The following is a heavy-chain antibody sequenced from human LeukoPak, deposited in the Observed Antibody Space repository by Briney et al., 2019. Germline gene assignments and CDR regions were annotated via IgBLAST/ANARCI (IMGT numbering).Heavy chain of an antibody. V-gene: IGHV1-46*01. CDR2: INPSGGST. J-gene: IGHJ6*02. D-gene: IGHD1-26*01. Sequence: ASVKVSCKASGYNFISSYMHWVRQAPGQGLEWMGIINPSGGSTSYAQKFQDRVTMTRDTSTSTVYMELSSLKSEDTAVYYCAREDVVLVDDIRYYSYGMDVWGQGTTVTVSS. CDR3: AREDVVLVDDIRYYSYGMDV. CDR1: GYNFISSY.